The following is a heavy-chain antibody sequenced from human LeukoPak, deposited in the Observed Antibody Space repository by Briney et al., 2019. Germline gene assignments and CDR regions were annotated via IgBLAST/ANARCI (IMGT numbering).Heavy chain of an antibody. J-gene: IGHJ4*02. Sequence: GGSLRLSCAASGFTFSGIAISWVRQAPGKGLEWVSTISGSGTSTYYADSVKGRFTISRDISKSTLYLQMDSLRADDTAVYYCAKDWWDEWGQGTLVTVSS. CDR2: ISGSGTST. D-gene: IGHD1-26*01. V-gene: IGHV3-23*01. CDR1: GFTFSGIA. CDR3: AKDWWDE.